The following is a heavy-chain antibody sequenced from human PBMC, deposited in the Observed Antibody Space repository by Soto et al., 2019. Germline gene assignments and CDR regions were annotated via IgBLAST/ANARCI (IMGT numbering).Heavy chain of an antibody. CDR1: GGSFSVYY. CDR3: ARKCSSTSCYAYYFDY. V-gene: IGHV4-34*01. D-gene: IGHD2-2*01. CDR2: INHSGST. J-gene: IGHJ4*02. Sequence: SETLSLTCAVYGGSFSVYYWSWIRQPPGKGLEWIGEINHSGSTNYNPSLKSRVTISVDTSKNQFSLKLSSVTAADTAVYYCARKCSSTSCYAYYFDYWGQGTLVTVSS.